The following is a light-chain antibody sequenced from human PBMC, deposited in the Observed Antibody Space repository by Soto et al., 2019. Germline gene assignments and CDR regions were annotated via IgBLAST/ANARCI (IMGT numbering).Light chain of an antibody. J-gene: IGLJ2*01. Sequence: QSVLTQPPSVSGAPGQRVTISCTGSRSNIGAGYDVHWYQQLPRAAPKLLMYANNNRPSGVPVRFSASKSGTSASLAITGXXXXDXADYYCQTYDSGLNVVVFGGGTKVTVL. CDR3: QTYDSGLNVVV. CDR1: RSNIGAGYD. CDR2: ANN. V-gene: IGLV1-40*01.